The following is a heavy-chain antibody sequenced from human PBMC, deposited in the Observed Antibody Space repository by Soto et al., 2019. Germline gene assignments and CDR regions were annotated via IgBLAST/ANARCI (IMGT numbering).Heavy chain of an antibody. CDR2: FYYSGST. Sequence: SETLSLTCTVSGGSISSGPYSWGWIRQPPGKGLEWIGTFYYSGSTNYNQSLKSRVTISVDTSKNQISLKLTSVNTADTAIYYCTRGGDPYKTGHWGQGTLVTVSS. CDR3: TRGGDPYKTGH. CDR1: GGSISSGPYS. J-gene: IGHJ4*02. V-gene: IGHV4-39*07. D-gene: IGHD2-21*01.